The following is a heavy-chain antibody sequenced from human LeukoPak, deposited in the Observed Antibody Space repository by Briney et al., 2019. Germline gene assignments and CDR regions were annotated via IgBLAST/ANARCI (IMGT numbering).Heavy chain of an antibody. CDR1: GGSISSYY. Sequence: SETLSLTCTVSGGSISSYYWSWVRQPAGKGLEWIGHIYTSGSTNYNPSLKSRVTMSVDTSKNQFSLKLSSVTAADTAVYYCASSEGGYAYYYYYTDVWGKGTTVTISS. D-gene: IGHD5-12*01. CDR3: ASSEGGYAYYYYYTDV. V-gene: IGHV4-4*07. CDR2: IYTSGST. J-gene: IGHJ6*03.